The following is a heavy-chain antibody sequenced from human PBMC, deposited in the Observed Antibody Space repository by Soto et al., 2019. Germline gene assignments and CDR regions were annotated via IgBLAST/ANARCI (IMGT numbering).Heavy chain of an antibody. J-gene: IGHJ4*02. CDR3: GRGYCSGGSCYRFNFDY. Sequence: SETLSLTCTVSGGSISSYYWSWIRQPPGKGLEWIGYIYYSGSTNYNPSLKSRVTISVDTSKNQFSLKLSSVTAADTAVYYCGRGYCSGGSCYRFNFDYWGQGTLVTVSS. D-gene: IGHD2-15*01. CDR2: IYYSGST. V-gene: IGHV4-59*01. CDR1: GGSISSYY.